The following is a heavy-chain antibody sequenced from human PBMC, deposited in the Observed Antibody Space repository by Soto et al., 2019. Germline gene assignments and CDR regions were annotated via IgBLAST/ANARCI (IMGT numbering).Heavy chain of an antibody. CDR1: GGSVNGYY. Sequence: SETLSLTCAVYGGSVNGYYWSWIRQPPGKGLEWIGEINHTGGTHYNPSLKSRVTMSVDTSKNQFSLRLSSVTAADTAIYYCATRITVFGLLIPPFDPWGQGTQVTVSS. CDR2: INHTGGT. D-gene: IGHD3-3*01. J-gene: IGHJ5*02. V-gene: IGHV4-34*01. CDR3: ATRITVFGLLIPPFDP.